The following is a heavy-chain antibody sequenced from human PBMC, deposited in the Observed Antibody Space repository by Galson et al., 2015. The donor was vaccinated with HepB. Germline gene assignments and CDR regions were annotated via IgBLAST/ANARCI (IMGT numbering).Heavy chain of an antibody. Sequence: SVKVSCKVSGDRLSDISLHWVRQAPGKGPEWLGGSDYETEETTYAQRFQGRVTMVEDTATDTAYMELSSLTSDDTAVYYCATGDLWSGYFTYWGQGTLVTVSS. CDR2: SDYETEET. CDR3: ATGDLWSGYFTY. CDR1: GDRLSDIS. J-gene: IGHJ4*02. V-gene: IGHV1-24*01. D-gene: IGHD3-3*01.